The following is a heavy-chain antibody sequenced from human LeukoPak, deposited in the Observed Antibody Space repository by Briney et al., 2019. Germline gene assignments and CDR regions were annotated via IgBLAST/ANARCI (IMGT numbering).Heavy chain of an antibody. D-gene: IGHD2-2*01. CDR3: ARGYCSSTSCLLDY. J-gene: IGHJ4*02. CDR2: IIPIFGTA. CDR1: GGTFSSYA. Sequence: ASVKVSCKASGGTFSSYAISWARQAPGQGLEWMGGIIPIFGTANYAQKFQGRVTITTDESTSTAYMELSSLRSEDTAVYYCARGYCSSTSCLLDYWGQGTLVTVSS. V-gene: IGHV1-69*05.